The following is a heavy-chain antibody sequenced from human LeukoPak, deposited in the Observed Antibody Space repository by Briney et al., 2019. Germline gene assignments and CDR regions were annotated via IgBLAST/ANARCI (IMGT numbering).Heavy chain of an antibody. CDR3: ASRGSYGGGWFDP. CDR2: ISSSSYI. D-gene: IGHD1-26*01. CDR1: GFTFSSYS. V-gene: IGHV3-21*01. Sequence: GSLRLSCAASGFTFSSYSMNWVRQAPGKGLEWVSSISSSSYIYYADSVKGRFTISRDNAKNSLYLQMNSLRAEDTAVYYCASRGSYGGGWFDPWGQGTLVTVSS. J-gene: IGHJ5*02.